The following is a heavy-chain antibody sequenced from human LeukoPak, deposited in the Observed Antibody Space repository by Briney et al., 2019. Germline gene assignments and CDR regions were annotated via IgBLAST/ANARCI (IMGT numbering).Heavy chain of an antibody. V-gene: IGHV1-18*01. CDR3: ARAELLWFGELLYYNWFDP. D-gene: IGHD3-10*01. Sequence: ASVKVSCKASGYTFTSYGISWVRQAPGQGLEWMGWISAYNGNTNYAQKLQGRVTMTTDTSTSTAYMELRGLRSDDTAVYYCARAELLWFGELLYYNWFDPWGQGTLVTVSS. J-gene: IGHJ5*02. CDR1: GYTFTSYG. CDR2: ISAYNGNT.